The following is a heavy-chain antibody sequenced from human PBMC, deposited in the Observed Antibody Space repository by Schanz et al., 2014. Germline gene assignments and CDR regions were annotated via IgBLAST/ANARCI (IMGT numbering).Heavy chain of an antibody. CDR3: ARPRFDYGEVDY. CDR1: GFSFSSYS. Sequence: DVQLLESGGGLVQPGESLRLSCSASGFSFSSYSMNWVRQAPGKGLEWVSSISSSGSYIHYADSVRGRFTISRDRFQNTLYLRMSSLRAEDTAVYYCARPRFDYGEVDYWGQGTLVTVSS. V-gene: IGHV3-21*01. D-gene: IGHD4-17*01. J-gene: IGHJ4*02. CDR2: ISSSGSYI.